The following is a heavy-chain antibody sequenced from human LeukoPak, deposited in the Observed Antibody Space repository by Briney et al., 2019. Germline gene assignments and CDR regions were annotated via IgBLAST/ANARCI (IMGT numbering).Heavy chain of an antibody. CDR3: ARSMYYDFWSGYYTGYYYYCMDV. V-gene: IGHV4-59*11. Sequence: SETLSLTCTVSGGSISSHYWSWIRQPPGKGLEWIGYIYYSGSTNYNPSLKSRVTISVDTSKNQFSLKLSSLTAADTAVYYCARSMYYDFWSGYYTGYYYYCMDVWGKGTTVNVSS. CDR1: GGSISSHY. D-gene: IGHD3-3*01. CDR2: IYYSGST. J-gene: IGHJ6*03.